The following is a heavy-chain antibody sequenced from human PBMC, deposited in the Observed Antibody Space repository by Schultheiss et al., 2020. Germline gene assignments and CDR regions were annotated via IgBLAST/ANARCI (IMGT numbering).Heavy chain of an antibody. CDR3: ASTSVTTDYYYYYAMDV. J-gene: IGHJ6*02. Sequence: GESLKISCAASGFTFSSYGMHWVRQAPGKGLEWVSYISSSSSTIYYADSVKGRLTISRDNSKNTLYLQMNSLRVEDTAVYFCASTSVTTDYYYYYAMDVWGQGTTVTVSS. V-gene: IGHV3-48*01. D-gene: IGHD4-17*01. CDR2: ISSSSSTI. CDR1: GFTFSSYG.